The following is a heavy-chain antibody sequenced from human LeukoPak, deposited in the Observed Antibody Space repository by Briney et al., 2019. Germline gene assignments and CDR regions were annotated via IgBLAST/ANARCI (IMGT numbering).Heavy chain of an antibody. CDR3: ARPASYYYDSSGYYSYDAFDI. V-gene: IGHV5-51*01. CDR2: IYPGDADT. CDR1: GYSFTSYW. J-gene: IGHJ3*02. D-gene: IGHD3-22*01. Sequence: GESLKISCKGSGYSFTSYWIGWVRQMPGKGLEWMGIIYPGDADTRYSPSFQGQVTISADKSISTAYLHWSSLKASDTAMYYCARPASYYYDSSGYYSYDAFDIWGQGTMVTVSS.